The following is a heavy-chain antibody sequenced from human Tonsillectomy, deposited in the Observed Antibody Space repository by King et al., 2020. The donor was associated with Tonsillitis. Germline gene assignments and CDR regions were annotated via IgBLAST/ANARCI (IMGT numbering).Heavy chain of an antibody. D-gene: IGHD3-10*01. CDR1: GGSISIGDDY. CDR3: ARVVRGVIFFHY. J-gene: IGHJ4*02. V-gene: IGHV4-30-4*01. Sequence: VQLQESGPGLVKPAQTPSLTCTVSGGSISIGDDYWIWILHPPRKSMELIGYISYSVSTYYTPSLQRRVTISVDTSTNQFSLNLSSVTAADTAVYYCARVVRGVIFFHYWGQGTLVTVSS. CDR2: ISYSVST.